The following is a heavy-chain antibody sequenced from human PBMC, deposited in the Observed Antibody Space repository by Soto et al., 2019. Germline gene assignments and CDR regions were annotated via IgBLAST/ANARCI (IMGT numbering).Heavy chain of an antibody. CDR2: ILYSGST. V-gene: IGHV4-61*08. CDR1: GGSVTSGGYY. D-gene: IGHD2-15*01. Sequence: QVQLQESGPGLVKPSETLSLTCSVSGGSVTSGGYYWTWLRQSPGKGLEWIGYILYSGSTNYSPSLGSRVSISRDTSTNQFSLSLSSVVPADTAVYYCARGQTSSGASIFDYWGPGALITVSS. CDR3: ARGQTSSGASIFDY. J-gene: IGHJ4*02.